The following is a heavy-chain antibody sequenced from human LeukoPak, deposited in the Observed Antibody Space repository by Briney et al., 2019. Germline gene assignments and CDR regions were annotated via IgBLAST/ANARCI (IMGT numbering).Heavy chain of an antibody. CDR1: GYSISSGYY. Sequence: PSQTLSLTCAVSGYSISSGYYWGWIRQPPGKGLEWIGSIYHSGSTYYNPSLKSRVTISVDTSKNQFSLKLSSVTAADTAVYYCARPDGDYDARFQHWGQGTLVTVSS. J-gene: IGHJ1*01. CDR2: IYHSGST. V-gene: IGHV4-38-2*01. D-gene: IGHD4-17*01. CDR3: ARPDGDYDARFQH.